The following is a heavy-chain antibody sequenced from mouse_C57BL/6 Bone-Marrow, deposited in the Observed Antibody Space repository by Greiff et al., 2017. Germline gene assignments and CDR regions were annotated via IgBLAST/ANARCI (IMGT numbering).Heavy chain of an antibody. J-gene: IGHJ3*01. CDR3: ARPRQLRLPAWFAY. CDR2: ISSGSSTI. CDR1: GFTFSDYG. Sequence: EVQGVESGGGLVKPGGSLKLSCAASGFTFSDYGMHWVRQAPEKGLEWVAYISSGSSTIYYADTVKGRFTISRDNAKNTLFLQMTSLRSEDTAMYYCARPRQLRLPAWFAYWGQGTLVTVSA. D-gene: IGHD3-2*02. V-gene: IGHV5-17*01.